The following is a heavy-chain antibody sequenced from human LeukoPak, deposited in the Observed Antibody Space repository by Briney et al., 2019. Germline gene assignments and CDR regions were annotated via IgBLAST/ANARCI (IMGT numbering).Heavy chain of an antibody. D-gene: IGHD3-10*01. CDR3: AKASTLLLWFGELDY. CDR2: ISWNSGSI. Sequence: GGSLRLSCADSGFTFDDYAIHWVRQAPGKGLEWVSGISWNSGSIGYADSVKGRFTISRDNAKNSLYLQMNSLRAEDTALYYCAKASTLLLWFGELDYWGQETLVTVSS. CDR1: GFTFDDYA. J-gene: IGHJ4*02. V-gene: IGHV3-9*01.